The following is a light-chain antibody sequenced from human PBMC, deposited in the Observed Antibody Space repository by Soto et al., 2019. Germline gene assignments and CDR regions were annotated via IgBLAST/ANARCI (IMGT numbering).Light chain of an antibody. J-gene: IGKJ2*01. Sequence: AIRMTQSPSSFSASTGDRVTITCRAGQGISSYLAWYQQKPGKAPKLLIYAASTLQSGVPSRFSGSGSGTDFTLTISCLQSEDFATYYCQQSYSTLMYTFGQGTKVDIK. V-gene: IGKV1-8*01. CDR2: AAS. CDR1: QGISSY. CDR3: QQSYSTLMYT.